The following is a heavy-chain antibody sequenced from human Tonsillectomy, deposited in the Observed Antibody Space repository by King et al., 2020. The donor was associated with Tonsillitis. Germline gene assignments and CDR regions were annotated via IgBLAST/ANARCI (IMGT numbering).Heavy chain of an antibody. CDR1: GDSVSSKSAA. CDR3: ARERLRVGASNFDD. CDR2: THYRSKWYN. V-gene: IGHV6-1*01. Sequence: VQLQQSGPGLVKPSQTLSLTCAISGDSVSSKSAAWNWIRQSPSRGLEWLGRTHYRSKWYNDYAVSVKSRITINPDTSKNQFSLQLNSVTPEDTAVYCCARERLRVGASNFDDWGQGTLVTVSS. D-gene: IGHD1-26*01. J-gene: IGHJ4*02.